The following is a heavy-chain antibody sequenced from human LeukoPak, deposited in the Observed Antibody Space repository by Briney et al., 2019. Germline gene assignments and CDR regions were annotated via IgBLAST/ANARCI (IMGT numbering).Heavy chain of an antibody. CDR2: IIPILGIA. V-gene: IGHV1-69*04. CDR3: ARAVGATNHAFDI. CDR1: GGTFSSYA. D-gene: IGHD1-26*01. J-gene: IGHJ3*02. Sequence: SVKVSCKASGGTFSSYAISWVRQAPGQGLEWMGRIIPILGIANYAQKFQGRVTITADKSTSTAYMELSSLRSEDTAVYYCARAVGATNHAFDIWGQGTMVTVSS.